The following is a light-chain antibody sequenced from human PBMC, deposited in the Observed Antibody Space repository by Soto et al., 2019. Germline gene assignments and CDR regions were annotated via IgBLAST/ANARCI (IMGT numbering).Light chain of an antibody. J-gene: IGKJ1*01. Sequence: EIVLTQSPAALSVSPGERVTLSCRASQSVGNNLAWYQQRPGQGPRLLIYAASDRATDIPVRFSGSGSGTEFTLTISSLLSEDFAVYYCQQYNNWPPWTFGRGTKVEIK. CDR3: QQYNNWPPWT. CDR2: AAS. V-gene: IGKV3-15*01. CDR1: QSVGNN.